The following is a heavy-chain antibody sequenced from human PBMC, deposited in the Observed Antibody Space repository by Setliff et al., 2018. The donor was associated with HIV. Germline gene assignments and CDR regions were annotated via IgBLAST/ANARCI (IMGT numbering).Heavy chain of an antibody. D-gene: IGHD5-18*01. V-gene: IGHV3-7*01. J-gene: IGHJ4*02. CDR2: IKEDGSEK. Sequence: PGGSLRLSCTTSGFTLSTSWMTWVRQAPGKGLEWVANIKEDGSEKYYVDSVKGRFTISRDNAKNSLYLQMNSLRAEDTAVYYCAREKGRDSYAPYFDYWGQGTLVTVSS. CDR3: AREKGRDSYAPYFDY. CDR1: GFTLSTSW.